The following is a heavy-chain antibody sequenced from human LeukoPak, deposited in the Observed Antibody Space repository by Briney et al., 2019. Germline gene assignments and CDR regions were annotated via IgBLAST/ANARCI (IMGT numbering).Heavy chain of an antibody. Sequence: GGSLRLSCAASGFTFSSYAMSWVRQAPGKGLEWVSAIRGSGDSTYYADSVKGRFTISRDNSKNTLYLQMNSLRAEDSAVYYCAKRFRGSSGLYYFDYWGQGTLVTVSS. V-gene: IGHV3-23*01. J-gene: IGHJ4*02. CDR2: IRGSGDST. CDR1: GFTFSSYA. CDR3: AKRFRGSSGLYYFDY. D-gene: IGHD6-13*01.